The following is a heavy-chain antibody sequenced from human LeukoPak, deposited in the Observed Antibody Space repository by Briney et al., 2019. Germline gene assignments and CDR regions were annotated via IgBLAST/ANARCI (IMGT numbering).Heavy chain of an antibody. V-gene: IGHV3-20*01. J-gene: IGHJ6*02. Sequence: GGSLRLSCAASGFTFDDYGMSWVRQAPGKGLEWVSVINWNGGSTGYADSVKGRFTISRDNAKNSLYLQMNSLRAEDTALYHCARDRSDYYGSGDYYGMDVWGQGTTVTVSS. CDR3: ARDRSDYYGSGDYYGMDV. CDR2: INWNGGST. D-gene: IGHD3-10*01. CDR1: GFTFDDYG.